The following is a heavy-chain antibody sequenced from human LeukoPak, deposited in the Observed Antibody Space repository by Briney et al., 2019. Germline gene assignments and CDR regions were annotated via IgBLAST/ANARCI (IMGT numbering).Heavy chain of an antibody. Sequence: SVKVSCKASGGTFSSYAISWVRQAPGQGLEWMGGIIPIFGTANYAQKFQGRVTITADKSTSTAYMELSSLRSEDTAVYYCTRGRVVVIMDAFDIWGQGTMVTVSS. CDR1: GGTFSSYA. V-gene: IGHV1-69*06. J-gene: IGHJ3*02. D-gene: IGHD3-22*01. CDR3: TRGRVVVIMDAFDI. CDR2: IIPIFGTA.